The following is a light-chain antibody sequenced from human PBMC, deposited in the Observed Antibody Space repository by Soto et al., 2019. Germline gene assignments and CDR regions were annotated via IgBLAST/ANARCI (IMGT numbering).Light chain of an antibody. Sequence: DIVMTQSPDSLAVSLGEMATINCKSIHIFLSSSNNKNCLAWYQQKPGQPPRLLIYWASTRESGVPDRFSGSGSGTDFTLTISSLQAEDVAVYYCQQYYTIPWTFGQGTKVDIK. CDR2: WAS. V-gene: IGKV4-1*01. CDR1: HIFLSSSNNKNC. CDR3: QQYYTIPWT. J-gene: IGKJ1*01.